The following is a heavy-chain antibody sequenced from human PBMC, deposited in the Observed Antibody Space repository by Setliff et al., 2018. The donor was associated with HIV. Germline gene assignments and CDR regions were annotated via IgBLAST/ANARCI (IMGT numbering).Heavy chain of an antibody. CDR2: INHSGSS. V-gene: IGHV4-34*01. CDR1: GGSFSGYY. Sequence: SETLSLTCTVFGGSFSGYYWSWIRQPPGKGLEWIGEINHSGSSKYNPSLQSRVTISVDTSKNQLSLKVKSMTAADTAVYYCARGRLRTVTSLIKKRASYTWLDPWGQGTLVTVSS. J-gene: IGHJ5*02. D-gene: IGHD3-16*01. CDR3: ARGRLRTVTSLIKKRASYTWLDP.